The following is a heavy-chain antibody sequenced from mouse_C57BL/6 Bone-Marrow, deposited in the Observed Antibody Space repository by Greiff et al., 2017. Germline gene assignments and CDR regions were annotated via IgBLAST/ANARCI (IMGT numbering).Heavy chain of an antibody. CDR2: INPSSGYT. CDR1: GYTFTSYT. CDR3: ARVSSGSFAY. J-gene: IGHJ3*01. Sequence: QVQLKESGAELARPGASVKMSCKASGYTFTSYTMHWVKQRPGQGLEWIGYINPSSGYTKYNQKFKDKAKLTADKSSSTAYMQLSSLTSEDSAVYYCARVSSGSFAYWGQGTLVTVSA. D-gene: IGHD3-2*02. V-gene: IGHV1-4*01.